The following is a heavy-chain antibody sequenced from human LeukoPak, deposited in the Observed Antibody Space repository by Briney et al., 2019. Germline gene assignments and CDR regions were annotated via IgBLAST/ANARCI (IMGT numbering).Heavy chain of an antibody. CDR1: GGSISSYY. V-gene: IGHV4-59*01. Sequence: PSETLSLTCTVSGGSISSYYWSWIRQPPGKGLEWIGYIYYSGSTNYNPSLKSRVTISVDTSKNQFSLKLSSVTAADTAVYYCAREVNLGEFDYWGQGTPVTVSS. D-gene: IGHD3-16*01. CDR2: IYYSGST. CDR3: AREVNLGEFDY. J-gene: IGHJ4*02.